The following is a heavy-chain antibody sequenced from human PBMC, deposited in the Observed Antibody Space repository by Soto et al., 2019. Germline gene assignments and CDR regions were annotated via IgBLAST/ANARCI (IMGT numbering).Heavy chain of an antibody. J-gene: IGHJ5*02. CDR2: IVVGSGNT. CDR3: AAADYDFWSGYYGP. CDR1: GFTFTSAT. D-gene: IGHD3-3*01. Sequence: SVKVSCKTSGFTFTSATVQWVRQARGQRLEWIGWIVVGSGNTDYAQNFHERVTITTDMSTSAVYMELSSLTSDDTAVYYRAAADYDFWSGYYGPWGQGTLVTVSS. V-gene: IGHV1-58*01.